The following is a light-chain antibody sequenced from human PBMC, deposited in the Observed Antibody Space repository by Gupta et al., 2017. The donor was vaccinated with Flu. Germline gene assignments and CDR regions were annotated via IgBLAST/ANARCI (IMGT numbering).Light chain of an antibody. V-gene: IGLV2-14*01. CDR1: NSDIGISTY. CDR2: EVR. J-gene: IGLJ2*01. CDR3: SSYTDTTFVV. Sequence: QSALTQLAYGSGALGHWITISCSGTNSDIGISTYVSWYQQYPGSAPKLIISEVRKRPSAVSHRFSGSKSGNTASLTISGLQAEDEAEYYCSSYTDTTFVVFGGGTKVAVL.